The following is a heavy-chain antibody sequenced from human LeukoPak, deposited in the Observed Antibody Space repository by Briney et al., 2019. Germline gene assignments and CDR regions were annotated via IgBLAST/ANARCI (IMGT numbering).Heavy chain of an antibody. Sequence: SVKVSCKASGGTFRSNAISWVRQAPGQGLEWMGGTPPIFGTANYAQKFQGRVTITAVESMSTAYMELSSLRSEDTAVYYCARGWLAETTVVTPYNYWGQGTLVTVSS. V-gene: IGHV1-69*13. CDR3: ARGWLAETTVVTPYNY. D-gene: IGHD4-23*01. CDR1: GGTFRSNA. CDR2: TPPIFGTA. J-gene: IGHJ4*02.